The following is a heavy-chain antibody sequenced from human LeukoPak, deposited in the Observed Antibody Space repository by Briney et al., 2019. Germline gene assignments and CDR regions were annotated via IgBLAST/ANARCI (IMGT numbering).Heavy chain of an antibody. CDR2: ISAYNGNT. CDR3: ARPKTRGYYYGSGSYPNEAWFDP. D-gene: IGHD3-10*01. J-gene: IGHJ5*02. V-gene: IGHV1-18*01. CDR1: GYTFTSYG. Sequence: GASVKVSCKASGYTFTSYGISWVRQAPGQGLEWMGWISAYNGNTNYAQKLQGRVTMTTDTSTSTAYMELRSLRSDDTAVYYCARPKTRGYYYGSGSYPNEAWFDPWGQGTLVTVSS.